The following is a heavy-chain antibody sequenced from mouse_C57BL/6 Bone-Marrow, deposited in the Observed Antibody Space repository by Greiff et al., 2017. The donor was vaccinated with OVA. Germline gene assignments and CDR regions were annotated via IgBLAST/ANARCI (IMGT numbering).Heavy chain of an antibody. V-gene: IGHV1-62-2*01. CDR1: GYTFTEYT. D-gene: IGHD1-1*01. J-gene: IGHJ2*01. Sequence: QVQLQQSGAELVKPGASVKLSCKASGYTFTEYTIHWVKQRSGQGLEWIGWFYPGSGSIKYNEKFKDKATLTADKSSRTVYMELSRLTSEDSAVYFCARHEENYGSSFYYFDYWGQGTTLTVSS. CDR2: FYPGSGSI. CDR3: ARHEENYGSSFYYFDY.